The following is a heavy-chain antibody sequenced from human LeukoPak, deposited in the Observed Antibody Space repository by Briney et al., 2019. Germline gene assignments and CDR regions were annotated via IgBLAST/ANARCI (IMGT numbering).Heavy chain of an antibody. V-gene: IGHV3-30*03. D-gene: IGHD4-11*01. CDR2: ISYDGSNE. J-gene: IGHJ4*02. Sequence: GGSLRLSCAASGFIFSNYWMTWVRQAPGKGLDWVALISYDGSNEYYADSVKGRFTISRDNSKNMLYLQMNSLRAEDTAVYYCARGNGTPVTTLNYFDYWGQGTLVTVSS. CDR3: ARGNGTPVTTLNYFDY. CDR1: GFIFSNYW.